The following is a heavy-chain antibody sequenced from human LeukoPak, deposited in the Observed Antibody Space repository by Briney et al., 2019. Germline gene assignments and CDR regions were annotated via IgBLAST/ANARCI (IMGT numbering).Heavy chain of an antibody. Sequence: SETLSLTCTVSGGSISNYYWSWIRQPAGKGLEWIGRMYTIGNTKYNPSLKSRVTMSVDTSKNQFSLKLSSVTAADTAIYYCTRGRGDFSSPRIDVWGQGTTVTVS. V-gene: IGHV4-4*07. CDR3: TRGRGDFSSPRIDV. D-gene: IGHD6-13*01. J-gene: IGHJ6*02. CDR1: GGSISNYY. CDR2: MYTIGNT.